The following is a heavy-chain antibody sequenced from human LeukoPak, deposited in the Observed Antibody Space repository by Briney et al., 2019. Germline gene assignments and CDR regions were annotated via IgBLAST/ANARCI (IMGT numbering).Heavy chain of an antibody. CDR1: GFSFSTYS. Sequence: GGSLRLSCVASGFSFSTYSMDWVRQAPGKGLEYVSAISNSGDSTNYANSVRGRFTISRDNSKNTLYLQMGSLRVEDMAVYYCTREGSVAAFGPRRPFDYWGQGTLVTVSS. D-gene: IGHD3-16*01. V-gene: IGHV3-64*01. J-gene: IGHJ4*02. CDR3: TREGSVAAFGPRRPFDY. CDR2: ISNSGDST.